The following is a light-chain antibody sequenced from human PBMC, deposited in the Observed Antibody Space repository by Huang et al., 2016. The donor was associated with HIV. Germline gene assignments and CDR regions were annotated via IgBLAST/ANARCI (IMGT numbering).Light chain of an antibody. CDR2: TSS. V-gene: IGKV1-39*01. J-gene: IGKJ3*01. Sequence: DIQMTQSPSSLSASVGDRVTITCRASETVTTYWSWCQPQPGKAPKLLIHTSSTLQRGVPARFSGSRSGTQFTLTLSSLQHEEFATYYCLQTFTKGDFTFGPGTRVEIK. CDR1: ETVTTY. CDR3: LQTFTKGDFT.